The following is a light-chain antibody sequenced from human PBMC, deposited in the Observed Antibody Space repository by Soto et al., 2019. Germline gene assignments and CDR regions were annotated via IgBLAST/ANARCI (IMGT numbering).Light chain of an antibody. CDR1: QSISNW. J-gene: IGKJ5*01. CDR3: QHYNSYSIT. V-gene: IGKV1-5*03. CDR2: KAS. Sequence: DIQMTQSPSTLSASVGDRVTITCRASQSISNWLAWYQQKPGKAPKLLIYKASSLESGVPSRFSGSGSGTEFTLTINSLQPDDFATYYCQHYNSYSITFGQGTRLEIK.